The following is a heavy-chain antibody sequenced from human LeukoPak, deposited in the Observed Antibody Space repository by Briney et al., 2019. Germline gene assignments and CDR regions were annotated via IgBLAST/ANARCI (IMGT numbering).Heavy chain of an antibody. CDR3: AGQRYCSSTSCYSYYYDSSGYYFGNAFDI. CDR1: GGSISSGGYY. D-gene: IGHD3-22*01. V-gene: IGHV4-61*02. CDR2: IYTSGST. J-gene: IGHJ3*02. Sequence: SETLSLTCTVSGGSISSGGYYWSWIRQPAGKGLEWIGRIYTSGSTNYNPCLKSRVTISVDTSKNQFSLKLSSVTAADTAVYYCAGQRYCSSTSCYSYYYDSSGYYFGNAFDIWGQGTMVTVSS.